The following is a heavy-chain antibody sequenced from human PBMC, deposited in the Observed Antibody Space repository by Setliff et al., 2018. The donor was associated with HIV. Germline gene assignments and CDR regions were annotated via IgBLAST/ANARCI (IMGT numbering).Heavy chain of an antibody. Sequence: PSETLSLTCNVSGLSMRAHHWSWVRLPPGKTLEWLGYILYSGNSNYNPSFKNRVTISLNEAKRQFSLDLKSVTSADTAVYYCATEGREKLALFDHWGLGTL. CDR2: ILYSGNS. J-gene: IGHJ4*02. CDR3: ATEGREKLALFDH. CDR1: GLSMRAHH. V-gene: IGHV4-59*11. D-gene: IGHD6-6*01.